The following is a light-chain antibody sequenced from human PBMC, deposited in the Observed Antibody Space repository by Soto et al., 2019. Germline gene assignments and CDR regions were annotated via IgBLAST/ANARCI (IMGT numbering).Light chain of an antibody. J-gene: IGKJ2*01. CDR2: GAS. Sequence: EILMTQSPATRSVSPGERAGLSCSARQSISNSLAWYQQKPGQAPRLLISGASTRATGIPARFSGSGSATEFTLTISSLQSEDFAVYYCHHYNNWPPYTFGQGTKVDIK. CDR3: HHYNNWPPYT. V-gene: IGKV3D-15*01. CDR1: QSISNS.